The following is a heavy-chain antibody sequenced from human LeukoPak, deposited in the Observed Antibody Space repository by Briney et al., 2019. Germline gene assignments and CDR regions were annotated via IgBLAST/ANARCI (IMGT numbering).Heavy chain of an antibody. CDR3: ARGRRPRGYGSGSYYTNWFDP. CDR1: GGSFSGYY. D-gene: IGHD3-10*01. J-gene: IGHJ5*02. V-gene: IGHV4-34*01. Sequence: SETLSLTCAVYGGSFSGYYWSWIRQPPGKGLEWIGEINHSGSTNYNPSLESRVTISVDTSKNQFSLKLSSVTAADTAVYYCARGRRPRGYGSGSYYTNWFDPWGQGTLVTVSS. CDR2: INHSGST.